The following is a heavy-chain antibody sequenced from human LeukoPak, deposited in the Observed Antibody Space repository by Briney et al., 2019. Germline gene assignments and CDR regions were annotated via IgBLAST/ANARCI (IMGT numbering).Heavy chain of an antibody. CDR2: VKGDGVTT. Sequence: QSGGSLILSCAASGFTFNAYAIHWVRQAPGKGLEWVSLVKGDGVTTDYANSVKGRFTVSRDNSKNSLYLQMSNLRTEDTALYYCVRDTGSGWDFDYWGQGTLVTVSS. CDR1: GFTFNAYA. CDR3: VRDTGSGWDFDY. V-gene: IGHV3-43*02. D-gene: IGHD6-19*01. J-gene: IGHJ4*02.